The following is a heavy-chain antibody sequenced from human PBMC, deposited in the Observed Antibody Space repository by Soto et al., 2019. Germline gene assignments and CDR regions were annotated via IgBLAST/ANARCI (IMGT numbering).Heavy chain of an antibody. CDR2: ISAYNGKT. CDR3: ARGGDVNYYHGMDV. D-gene: IGHD5-12*01. V-gene: IGHV1-18*01. J-gene: IGHJ6*02. Sequence: QVQLVQSGGEVKKPGASVKLSCTASGYTFTSYGISWVRQAPGQGLEWMGWISAYNGKTNYAQNVQGRVTMTTDKFSRTAYMDLRCLRSVDTAVYYCARGGDVNYYHGMDVWGQGNTVTVSS. CDR1: GYTFTSYG.